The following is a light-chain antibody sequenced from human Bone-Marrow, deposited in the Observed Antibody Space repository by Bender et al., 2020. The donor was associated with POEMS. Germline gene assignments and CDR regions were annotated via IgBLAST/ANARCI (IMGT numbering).Light chain of an antibody. J-gene: IGLJ3*02. V-gene: IGLV2-8*01. CDR3: STWDDRLNAWL. CDR1: SSDVGGYNY. CDR2: EVS. Sequence: QSALTQPPSASGSPGQSVTISCTGTSSDVGGYNYVSWYQQHPGKAPKLMIYEVSMRPSGVPDRFSASKSGSSASLAISGLQSEDAADYYCSTWDDRLNAWLFGGGTKLTVL.